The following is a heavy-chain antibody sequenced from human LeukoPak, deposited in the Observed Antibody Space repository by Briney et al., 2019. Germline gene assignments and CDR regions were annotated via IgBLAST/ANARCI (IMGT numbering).Heavy chain of an antibody. V-gene: IGHV3-48*01. D-gene: IGHD1-1*01. CDR3: AKLSGTYGTTSRVFED. CDR2: INSGSSDI. Sequence: GGSLRLSCTASGFSFSRYAMNWVRQAPGKGLEWVSYINSGSSDILYADSVRGRFTISRDNSKNTLSLQMDSLRAEDAALYYCAKLSGTYGTTSRVFEDWGQGTLVSVSS. J-gene: IGHJ4*02. CDR1: GFSFSRYA.